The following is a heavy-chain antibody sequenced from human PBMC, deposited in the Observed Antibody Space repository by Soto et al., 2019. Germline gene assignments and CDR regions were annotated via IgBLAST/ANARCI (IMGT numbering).Heavy chain of an antibody. V-gene: IGHV1-2*04. CDR1: GYTFTGYY. D-gene: IGHD3-10*01. J-gene: IGHJ6*02. CDR2: INPNSGGT. CDR3: ARTELSRRGRGSGSYYSPDGMDV. Sequence: ASVKVSCKASGYTFTGYYMHWVRQAPGQGLEWMGWINPNSGGTNYAQKFQGWVTMTRDTSISTAYMELSRLRSDDTAVYYCARTELSRRGRGSGSYYSPDGMDVWGQGTTVTVSS.